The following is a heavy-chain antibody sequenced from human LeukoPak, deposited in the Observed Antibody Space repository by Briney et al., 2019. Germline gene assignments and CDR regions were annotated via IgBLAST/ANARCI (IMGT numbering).Heavy chain of an antibody. D-gene: IGHD3-16*01. CDR3: ARDILLGYFDY. Sequence: SETLSLTCTVSGGSISSGDYYWSWIRQPPGTGLEWIGYIYYSGSTYYNPSLKSRVTISVDTSKNQFSLKLSSVTAADTAVYYCARDILLGYFDYWGQGTLVTVSS. CDR1: GGSISSGDYY. CDR2: IYYSGST. V-gene: IGHV4-30-4*01. J-gene: IGHJ4*02.